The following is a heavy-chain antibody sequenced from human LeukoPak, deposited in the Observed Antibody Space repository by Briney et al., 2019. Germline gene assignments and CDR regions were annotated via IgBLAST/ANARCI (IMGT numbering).Heavy chain of an antibody. D-gene: IGHD3-22*01. V-gene: IGHV4-61*02. CDR1: GGSISSDNYS. J-gene: IGHJ5*02. Sequence: SETLSLTCTVSGGSISSDNYSWSWIRQPAGKGLEWIGRVYTSGSTNYNPSLKSRVTISVDTSKRQFSLKLSSVTAADTAVYYCAREKIGYYDGSGRGWFDPWGQGTLVTVSS. CDR3: AREKIGYYDGSGRGWFDP. CDR2: VYTSGST.